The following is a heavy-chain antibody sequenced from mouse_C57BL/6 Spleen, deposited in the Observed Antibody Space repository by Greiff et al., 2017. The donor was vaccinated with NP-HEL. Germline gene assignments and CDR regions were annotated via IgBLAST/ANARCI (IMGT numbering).Heavy chain of an antibody. J-gene: IGHJ1*03. D-gene: IGHD2-10*01. CDR1: GYTFTSYW. CDR3: ARGIGLLRYFDV. Sequence: VQLQQSGTELVKPGASVKLSCKASGYTFTSYWMHWVKQRPGQGLEWIGNINPSNGGTNYNEKFKSKATLTVDKSSSTAYMQLSSLTSEDSAVYYCARGIGLLRYFDVWGTGTTVTVSS. V-gene: IGHV1-53*01. CDR2: INPSNGGT.